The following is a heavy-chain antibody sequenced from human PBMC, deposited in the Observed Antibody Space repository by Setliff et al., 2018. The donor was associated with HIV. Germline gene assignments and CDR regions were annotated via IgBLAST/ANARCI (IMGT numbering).Heavy chain of an antibody. J-gene: IGHJ4*02. V-gene: IGHV3-33*01. Sequence: GSLRLSCAASGFAFSSYGMHWVRQATGKGLEWVAVIWYDGSNKYYADSVKGRFTISRDNSKNTVYLQINSLRAEDTAVYYCARGPTSRYFDWSFSGARGTFNYWGQGTLVTVSS. CDR2: IWYDGSNK. CDR3: ARGPTSRYFDWSFSGARGTFNY. CDR1: GFAFSSYG. D-gene: IGHD3-9*01.